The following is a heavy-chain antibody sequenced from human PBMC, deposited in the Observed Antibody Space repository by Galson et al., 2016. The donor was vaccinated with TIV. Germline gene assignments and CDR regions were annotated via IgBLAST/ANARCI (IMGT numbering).Heavy chain of an antibody. CDR1: GNSLDELV. CDR3: ATVAWFPGLSLDN. D-gene: IGHD2/OR15-2a*01. CDR2: YDPEVFKT. Sequence: SVKVSCKVSGNSLDELVIHWVRQAPGKGLEWMGGYDPEVFKTVYAPRFQGRVTMNADTDRDTGYMELGSLRIDDPAVYYCATVAWFPGLSLDNWGQGTLVSVSS. V-gene: IGHV1-24*01. J-gene: IGHJ4*02.